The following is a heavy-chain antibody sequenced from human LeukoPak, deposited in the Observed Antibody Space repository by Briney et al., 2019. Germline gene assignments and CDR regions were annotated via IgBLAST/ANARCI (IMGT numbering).Heavy chain of an antibody. V-gene: IGHV1-2*02. CDR2: INPNSGET. CDR3: ARDRDYSNTERGFDY. CDR1: GYTFSDYY. Sequence: ASVKVSCKTSGYTFSDYYIHWVRQAPGQGLEWMGWINPNSGETKSAQKFQGRVTMTGDTSIGTAYMELRRVTSDDTAVYYCARDRDYSNTERGFDYWGQGTLVTVSS. J-gene: IGHJ4*02. D-gene: IGHD4-11*01.